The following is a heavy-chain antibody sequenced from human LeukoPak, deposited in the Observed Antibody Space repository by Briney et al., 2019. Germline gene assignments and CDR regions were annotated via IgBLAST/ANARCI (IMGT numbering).Heavy chain of an antibody. CDR1: GYTFTSYD. V-gene: IGHV1-2*02. CDR2: INPNSGGT. Sequence: ASVKVSCKASGYTFTSYDINWVRLAPGQGLEWMGWINPNSGGTNYAQKFQGRVTMTRDTSISTAYMELSRLRSDDTAVYYCARVVYRAGWFDPWGQGTLVTVSS. CDR3: ARVVYRAGWFDP. D-gene: IGHD3-16*01. J-gene: IGHJ5*02.